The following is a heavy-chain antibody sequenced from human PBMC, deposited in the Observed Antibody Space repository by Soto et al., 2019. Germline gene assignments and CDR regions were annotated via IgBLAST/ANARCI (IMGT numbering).Heavy chain of an antibody. CDR3: ARDQPGIAVASGIFDY. V-gene: IGHV3-30-3*01. J-gene: IGHJ4*02. Sequence: QVQLVESGGGVVQPGRSLRLSCAASGFTFSSYAMHWVRQAPGKGLEWVAVISYDGSNKYYADSVKGRFTISRDNSKNTLYLQMNSLRAEDTAVYYCARDQPGIAVASGIFDYWGQGTLVTVSS. CDR1: GFTFSSYA. CDR2: ISYDGSNK. D-gene: IGHD6-19*01.